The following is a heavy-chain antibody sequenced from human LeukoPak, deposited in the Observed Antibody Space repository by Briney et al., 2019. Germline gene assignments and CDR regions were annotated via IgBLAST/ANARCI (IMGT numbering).Heavy chain of an antibody. J-gene: IGHJ4*02. V-gene: IGHV3-30*03. CDR3: ATGAYSGYDLSVRY. D-gene: IGHD5-12*01. Sequence: PAGSLRLSCAASGFTFSNYAIHCVRQAPGKGVEWVAFMSYDGRDKYYEDSVKGQFTISRDNSKSTLYLQMNSMRAEATAVYYCATGAYSGYDLSVRYWGQGTLVTVSS. CDR1: GFTFSNYA. CDR2: MSYDGRDK.